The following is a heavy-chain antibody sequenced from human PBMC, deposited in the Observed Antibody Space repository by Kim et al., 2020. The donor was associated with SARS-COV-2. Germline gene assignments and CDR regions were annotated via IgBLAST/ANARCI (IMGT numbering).Heavy chain of an antibody. Sequence: GGSLRLSCAASGFTVSSNYMSWVRQAPGKGLEWVSVIYSGGSTYYADSVKGRFTISRDNSKNTLYLQMNSLRAEDTAVYYCARDSLRFLEWLFFDYWGQGTLVTVSS. CDR3: ARDSLRFLEWLFFDY. J-gene: IGHJ4*02. CDR1: GFTVSSNY. CDR2: IYSGGST. V-gene: IGHV3-66*01. D-gene: IGHD3-3*01.